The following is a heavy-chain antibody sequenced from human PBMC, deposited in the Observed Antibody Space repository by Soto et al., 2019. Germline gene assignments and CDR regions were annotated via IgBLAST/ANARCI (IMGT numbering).Heavy chain of an antibody. CDR1: GGTFSSYV. Sequence: GASVKVSCKSSGGTFSSYVISWVLQAPGQGLEWMGGIIPIFGTANYAQKFQGRVTITADESTSTAYMELSSLRSEDTAVYYCAREGGQVAAAGTEFFDYWGQGTLVTVSS. CDR3: AREGGQVAAAGTEFFDY. J-gene: IGHJ4*02. D-gene: IGHD6-13*01. CDR2: IIPIFGTA. V-gene: IGHV1-69*13.